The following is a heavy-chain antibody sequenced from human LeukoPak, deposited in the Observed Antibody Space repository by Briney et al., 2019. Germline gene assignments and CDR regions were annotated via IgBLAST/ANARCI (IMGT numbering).Heavy chain of an antibody. CDR1: GFTFSNYD. CDR2: ISYDGSNK. CDR3: ARGGSYYASGSYFAFDI. V-gene: IGHV3-30*03. Sequence: GGSLRLSCEASGFTFSNYDMHWVRQAPGKGLEWVAVISYDGSNKYYADSVKGRFTISRDNPKNTLYLQMNSLRPQDTAVYYCARGGSYYASGSYFAFDIWGQGTMVTVSS. J-gene: IGHJ3*02. D-gene: IGHD3-10*01.